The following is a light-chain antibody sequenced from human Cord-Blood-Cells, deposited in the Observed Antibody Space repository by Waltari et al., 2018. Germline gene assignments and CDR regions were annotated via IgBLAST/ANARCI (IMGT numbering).Light chain of an antibody. Sequence: DIQMTQSPSSLSASVGDRVTITCRASQSISSYLNWYQHKPGKAHKLLIYAASSLQSGVQSRFSGSGSGTEYTLTISSQQPEDYATYYCQQSYSTPPLTFGGGTKVEIK. CDR3: QQSYSTPPLT. V-gene: IGKV1-39*01. CDR2: AAS. J-gene: IGKJ4*01. CDR1: QSISSY.